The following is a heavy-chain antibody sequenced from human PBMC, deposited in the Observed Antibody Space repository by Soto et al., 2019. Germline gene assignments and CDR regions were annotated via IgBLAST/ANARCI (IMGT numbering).Heavy chain of an antibody. J-gene: IGHJ4*02. CDR3: ARTSWELPYFDY. D-gene: IGHD1-26*01. V-gene: IGHV1-46*03. CDR2: INPSGGST. Sequence: QVQLVQSGAEVKKPGASVKVSCKASGYTFTSYYMHWVRQAPGQGLEWMGIINPSGGSTSYAQKFQGRXXMXRXXSTSTVYMELSSLRSEDTAVYYCARTSWELPYFDYWGQGTLVTVSS. CDR1: GYTFTSYY.